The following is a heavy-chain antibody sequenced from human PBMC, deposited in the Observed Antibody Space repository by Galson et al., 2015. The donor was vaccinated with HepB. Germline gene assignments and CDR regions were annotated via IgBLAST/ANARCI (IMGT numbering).Heavy chain of an antibody. Sequence: SLRLSCAASGFTFSSYWMSWVRQAPGKGLEWVANIKQDGSEKYYVDSVKGRFTISRDNAKNSLYLQMNSLRAEDTAVYYCARGALAWLQFRLHFDYWGQGTLVTVSS. D-gene: IGHD5-24*01. CDR2: IKQDGSEK. V-gene: IGHV3-7*03. CDR1: GFTFSSYW. CDR3: ARGALAWLQFRLHFDY. J-gene: IGHJ4*02.